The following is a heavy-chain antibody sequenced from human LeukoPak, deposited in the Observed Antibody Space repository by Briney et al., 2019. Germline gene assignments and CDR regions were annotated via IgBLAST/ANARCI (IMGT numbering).Heavy chain of an antibody. CDR2: IYTSGST. CDR3: ASSQRVRGVITFDY. J-gene: IGHJ4*02. CDR1: GGSISSYY. Sequence: SETLSLTCTVSGGSISSYYWSWIRQPAGKGLEWIGRIYTSGSTNYNPSLKSRVTMSVDTSKNQFSLKLSSVTAADTAVYYCASSQRVRGVITFDYWGQGTLVTVSS. D-gene: IGHD3-10*01. V-gene: IGHV4-4*07.